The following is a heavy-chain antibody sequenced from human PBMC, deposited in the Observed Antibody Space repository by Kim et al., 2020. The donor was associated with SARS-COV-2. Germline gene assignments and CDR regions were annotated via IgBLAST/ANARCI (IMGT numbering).Heavy chain of an antibody. D-gene: IGHD2-15*01. Sequence: SETLSLTCAVYGGSFSGYYWSWIRQPPRKGLEWIGEINHSGSTNYNPSLKSRVTISVDTSKNQFSLKLSSVTAAATAVYYCARACYDARDYWGHGTLVT. CDR2: INHSGST. V-gene: IGHV4-34*01. CDR1: GGSFSGYY. J-gene: IGHJ4*01. CDR3: ARACYDARDY.